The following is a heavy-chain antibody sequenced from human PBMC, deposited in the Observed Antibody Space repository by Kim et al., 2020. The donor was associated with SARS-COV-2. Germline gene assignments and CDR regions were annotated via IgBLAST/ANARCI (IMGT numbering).Heavy chain of an antibody. Sequence: SHHPPPMTRVTIQVDTAKDQFSLMLSSVTAADTAVYYCARLGMMSNWFDPWGQGTLVTVSS. CDR3: ARLGMMSNWFDP. V-gene: IGHV4-30-2*04. D-gene: IGHD3-16*01. J-gene: IGHJ5*02.